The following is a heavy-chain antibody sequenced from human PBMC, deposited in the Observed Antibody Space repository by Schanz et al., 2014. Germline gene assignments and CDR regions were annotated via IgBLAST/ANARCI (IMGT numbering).Heavy chain of an antibody. V-gene: IGHV1-69*02. CDR3: ASSGAGYSSSWDFDY. CDR1: GGTFNSYT. D-gene: IGHD6-13*01. J-gene: IGHJ4*02. Sequence: QVQLVQSGAEVKKPGSSMKVSCKASGGTFNSYTISWVRQARGQGLEWMGRIIPILGIANYAQKFQGRVTITADKSTFTAYMDVSSLRSEDAAVYYCASSGAGYSSSWDFDYWGQGTLVTVSS. CDR2: IIPILGIA.